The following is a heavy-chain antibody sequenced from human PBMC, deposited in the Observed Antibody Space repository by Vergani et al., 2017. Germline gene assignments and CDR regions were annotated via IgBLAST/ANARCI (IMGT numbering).Heavy chain of an antibody. J-gene: IGHJ5*02. CDR3: ASYYDTNWFDP. CDR1: GGSFSGYY. CDR2: INHSGST. V-gene: IGHV4-34*01. Sequence: QVQLQQWGAGLLKPSETLSLTCAVYGGSFSGYYWSWIRQPPGKGLEWIGEINHSGSTNYNPSLKSRVTISVDTSKNQFSLKLSSVTAADTAVYYCASYYDTNWFDPWGQGTLVTVSS. D-gene: IGHD3-9*01.